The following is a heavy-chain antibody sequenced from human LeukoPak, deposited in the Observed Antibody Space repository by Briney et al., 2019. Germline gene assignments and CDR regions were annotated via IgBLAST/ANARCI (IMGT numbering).Heavy chain of an antibody. D-gene: IGHD6-13*01. J-gene: IGHJ5*02. Sequence: GASVKVFCKASGYTFTSYYMHWVRQAPGQGLEWMGIINPSGGSTSYAQKFQGRVTMTRDMSTSTVYMELSSLRSEDTAVYYCARTVSIAAASFDPWGQGTLVTVSS. CDR1: GYTFTSYY. V-gene: IGHV1-46*01. CDR3: ARTVSIAAASFDP. CDR2: INPSGGST.